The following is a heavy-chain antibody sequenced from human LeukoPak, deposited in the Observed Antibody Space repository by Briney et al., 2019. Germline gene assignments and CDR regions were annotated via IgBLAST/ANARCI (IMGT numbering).Heavy chain of an antibody. V-gene: IGHV3-74*01. J-gene: IGHJ2*01. CDR2: IDGDGATK. Sequence: GGCLRLFWAASGFTFNSYLMGSVRQAPGKGLGWVSRIDGDGATKSYEDSVKVRFPISRDNANNMVYLEMNSLRVEDTAVYYCTRASGADRRYFDLWGRGTLVTVSS. D-gene: IGHD7-27*01. CDR3: TRASGADRRYFDL. CDR1: GFTFNSYL.